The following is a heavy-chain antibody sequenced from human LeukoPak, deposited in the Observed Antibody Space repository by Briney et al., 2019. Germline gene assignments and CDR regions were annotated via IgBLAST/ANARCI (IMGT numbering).Heavy chain of an antibody. J-gene: IGHJ6*03. D-gene: IGHD3-9*01. Sequence: GGSLRLSCAASGFTFSSYGMHWVRQAPGKGLEWVAVISYDGSNKYYADSVKGRFTISRDNSKNTLYLQMNSLRAEDTAVYYCAKDSTYYDILTGYYRDNYYYYYMDVWGKGTTVTVSS. CDR3: AKDSTYYDILTGYYRDNYYYYYMDV. V-gene: IGHV3-30*18. CDR2: ISYDGSNK. CDR1: GFTFSSYG.